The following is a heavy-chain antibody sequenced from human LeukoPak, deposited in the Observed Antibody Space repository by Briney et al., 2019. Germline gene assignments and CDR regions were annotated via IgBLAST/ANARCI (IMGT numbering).Heavy chain of an antibody. D-gene: IGHD2-2*01. Sequence: ASVKVSCKACGYTFTSYGISWVRQAPGQGLEWMGWISAYNGNTNYAQKLQGRVTMTTDTSTSTAYMELRSLRSDDTAVYYCARLGYCSSTSCRSNQLFDYWGQGTLVTVTS. J-gene: IGHJ4*02. CDR3: ARLGYCSSTSCRSNQLFDY. CDR2: ISAYNGNT. V-gene: IGHV1-18*01. CDR1: GYTFTSYG.